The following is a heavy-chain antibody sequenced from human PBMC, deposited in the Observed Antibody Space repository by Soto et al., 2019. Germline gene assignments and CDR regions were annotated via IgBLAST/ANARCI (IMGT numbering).Heavy chain of an antibody. Sequence: ASVKVSCKASGYTFTGYYMHWVRQAPGQGLEWMGWINPNSGGTNYAQKFQGRVTMTRDTSISTAYMELSRLRSDDTAVYYRARVGVVAMPYYGMDVWGQGTTVTVS. D-gene: IGHD2-21*01. CDR1: GYTFTGYY. CDR2: INPNSGGT. V-gene: IGHV1-2*02. J-gene: IGHJ6*02. CDR3: ARVGVVAMPYYGMDV.